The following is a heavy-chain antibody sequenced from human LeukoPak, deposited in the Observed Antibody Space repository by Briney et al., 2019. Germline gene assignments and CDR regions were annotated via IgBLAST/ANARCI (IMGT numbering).Heavy chain of an antibody. CDR3: ARSFRRYGMDV. CDR1: GFIFSSFE. J-gene: IGHJ6*02. D-gene: IGHD3-10*01. V-gene: IGHV3-48*03. CDR2: IDSSGNTR. Sequence: PGGSLRLSCAASGFIFSSFEMSWVRQAPGKGRQWVSYIDSSGNTRYYADSVKGRFTISRDNAQNSLYLQMNSLRVEDTAVYYCARSFRRYGMDVWGQGPTVPVSS.